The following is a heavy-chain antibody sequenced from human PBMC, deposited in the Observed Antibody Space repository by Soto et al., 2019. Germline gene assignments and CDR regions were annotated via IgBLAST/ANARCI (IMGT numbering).Heavy chain of an antibody. V-gene: IGHV3-23*01. CDR1: GFTFSSYA. Sequence: EVQLLESGGGLVQPGGSLRLSCAASGFTFSSYAMTWVRQAPGKGLEWVSAITRSGDYTHYVDSVKGRFTISRDNSTTPLYLQMNSLRAVDTAVYYCAKFGSDDEQYDHWYFELWGRGTLVTVSS. D-gene: IGHD3-10*01. J-gene: IGHJ2*01. CDR3: AKFGSDDEQYDHWYFEL. CDR2: ITRSGDYT.